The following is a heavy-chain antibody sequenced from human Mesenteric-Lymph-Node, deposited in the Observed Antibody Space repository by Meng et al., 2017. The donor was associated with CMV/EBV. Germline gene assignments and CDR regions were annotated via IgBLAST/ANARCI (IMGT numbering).Heavy chain of an antibody. V-gene: IGHV1-2*06. CDR1: GYALTDYY. D-gene: IGHD4-17*01. CDR3: ARVRGDYGDHYYFDY. Sequence: SGYALTDYYLPWVRQAPGQGLEWMGRLNPNSGGTNYAQRCQGRVTMTRDTSISTAYMELNRLTSDDTAVYFCARVRGDYGDHYYFDYWGQGTLVTVSS. CDR2: LNPNSGGT. J-gene: IGHJ4*02.